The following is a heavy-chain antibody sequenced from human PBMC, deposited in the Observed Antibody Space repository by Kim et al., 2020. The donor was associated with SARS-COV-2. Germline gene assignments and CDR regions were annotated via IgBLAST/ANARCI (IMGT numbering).Heavy chain of an antibody. J-gene: IGHJ6*02. D-gene: IGHD3-10*01. V-gene: IGHV3-33*01. CDR1: GFTFSSYG. CDR3: ARDPVITMVRSTRFMDV. CDR2: IWYDGSNK. Sequence: GGSLRLSCAASGFTFSSYGMHWVRQAPGKGLEWVAVIWYDGSNKYYADSVKGRFTISRDNSKNTLYLQMNSLRAEDTAVYYCARDPVITMVRSTRFMDVWGQGTTVTVSS.